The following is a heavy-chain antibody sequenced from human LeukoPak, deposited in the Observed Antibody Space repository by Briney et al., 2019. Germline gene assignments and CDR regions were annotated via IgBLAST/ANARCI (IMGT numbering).Heavy chain of an antibody. CDR1: GFTFSSYFW. V-gene: IGHV3-74*01. Sequence: GGSLRLSCAASGFTFSSYFWMHWVRQAPGKGLVWVSRIKSDGSSSTYADSVKGRFTISRDNAKNSLYLQMNTLRAEDTAVYYCVRDLDLGGYSSFEYWGQGTLVTVSS. J-gene: IGHJ4*02. D-gene: IGHD4-23*01. CDR3: VRDLDLGGYSSFEY. CDR2: IKSDGSSS.